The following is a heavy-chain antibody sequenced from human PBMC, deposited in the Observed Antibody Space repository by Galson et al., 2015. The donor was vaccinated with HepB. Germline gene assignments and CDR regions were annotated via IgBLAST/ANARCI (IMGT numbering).Heavy chain of an antibody. J-gene: IGHJ4*02. CDR3: ASSPRTTRTYFDY. D-gene: IGHD1-1*01. Sequence: SLRLSCAASGFTFSRFPMNWVRQAPGKGLEWVAIISDDGRNKYYADSVKGRFTISRDNSKSTLYLQMNSVRVEDRAVYYCASSPRTTRTYFDYWGQGALVTVSS. CDR1: GFTFSRFP. V-gene: IGHV3-30*04. CDR2: ISDDGRNK.